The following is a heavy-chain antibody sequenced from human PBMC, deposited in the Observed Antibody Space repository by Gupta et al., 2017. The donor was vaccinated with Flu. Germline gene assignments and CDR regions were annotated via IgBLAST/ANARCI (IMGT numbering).Heavy chain of an antibody. D-gene: IGHD3-3*01. V-gene: IGHV3-23*01. Sequence: EVQLLESGGGLVQPGGSLRLSCAASGFTFSSYAMSWVRQAPGKGLEWVSAISGSGGSTYYADSVKGRFTISRDNSKNTLYLQMNSLRAEDTAVYYCAKDLAPYYDFWGGMDVWGQGTTVTVSS. J-gene: IGHJ6*02. CDR3: AKDLAPYYDFWGGMDV. CDR1: GFTFSSYA. CDR2: ISGSGGST.